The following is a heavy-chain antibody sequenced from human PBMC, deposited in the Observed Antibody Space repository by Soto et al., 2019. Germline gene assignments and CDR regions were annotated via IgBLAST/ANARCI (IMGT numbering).Heavy chain of an antibody. CDR1: GYTFSTYT. D-gene: IGHD3-3*02. CDR2: INAGSGNT. CDR3: ARDTETLGPRANDALDI. Sequence: ASVKVSCKAAGYTFSTYTMNWLRQAAGQSLEWMGWINAGSGNTKYSQNFQGRVSITRDTSASTVYMELTGLKSEDTAVYYCARDTETLGPRANDALDIWGQGTMVTVSS. V-gene: IGHV1-3*01. J-gene: IGHJ3*02.